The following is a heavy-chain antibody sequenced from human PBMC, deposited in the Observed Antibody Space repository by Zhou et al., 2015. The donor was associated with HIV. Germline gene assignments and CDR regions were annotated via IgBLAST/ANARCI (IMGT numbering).Heavy chain of an antibody. J-gene: IGHJ6*02. Sequence: QVQLLQSGGEVKKPGASVKVSCKASGYTFTDYYIHWMRQAPGQRPEWMGSMNPKNGGTNYAQKFQGRVTMTRATSISTAYMELSRLRSSETAVYYCAREHRRGGDYYNVDVWGQGTTVIVSS. D-gene: IGHD3-10*01. CDR1: GYTFTDYY. V-gene: IGHV1-2*02. CDR2: MNPKNGGT. CDR3: AREHRRGGDYYNVDV.